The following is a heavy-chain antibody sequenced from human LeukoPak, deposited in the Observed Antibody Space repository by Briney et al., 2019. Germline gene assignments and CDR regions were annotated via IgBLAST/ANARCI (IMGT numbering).Heavy chain of an antibody. CDR2: INHSGST. V-gene: IGHV4-34*01. CDR1: GGSFSGYY. CDR3: ARDLLIAARSSTNNWFDP. Sequence: PSETLSLTCAVYGGSFSGYYWSWIRQPPGKGLEWIGEINHSGSTNYNPSLKSRVTISVDTSKNQFSLQLNSVTPEDTAVYYCARDLLIAARSSTNNWFDPWGQGTLVTVSS. J-gene: IGHJ5*02. D-gene: IGHD6-6*01.